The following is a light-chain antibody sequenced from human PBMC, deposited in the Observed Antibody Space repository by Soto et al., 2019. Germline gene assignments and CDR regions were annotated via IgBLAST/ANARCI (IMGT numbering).Light chain of an antibody. Sequence: QSVLTQPASVSGSPGQSITISCTGTSSDVGAYNYVSWNQQHPGKAPKLMIYEVSNRPSGVSNRFSGSKSGNTASLTISGLQAEDEADYSCSSYTTTSTVVFGGGTKLTVL. V-gene: IGLV2-14*01. CDR3: SSYTTTSTVV. J-gene: IGLJ2*01. CDR2: EVS. CDR1: SSDVGAYNY.